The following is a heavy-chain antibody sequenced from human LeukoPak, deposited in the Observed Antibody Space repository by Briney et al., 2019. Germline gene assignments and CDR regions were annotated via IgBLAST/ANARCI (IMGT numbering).Heavy chain of an antibody. CDR2: KYDSVVT. J-gene: IGHJ4*02. D-gene: IGHD2-15*01. CDR3: ARGDLERILPDF. Sequence: SETLSLTCSVSGGSMTGYYWSWIRQSPGKGLEWIGYKYDSVVTDSNPSLKSRVTLSMDVSKNQFSLRLTSVTAADTAVYYCARGDLERILPDFWGQGILVTVSS. CDR1: GGSMTGYY. V-gene: IGHV4-59*01.